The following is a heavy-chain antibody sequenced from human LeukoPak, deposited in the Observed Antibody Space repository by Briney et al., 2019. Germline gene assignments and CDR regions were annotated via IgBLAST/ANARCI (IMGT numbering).Heavy chain of an antibody. J-gene: IGHJ4*02. D-gene: IGHD1-26*01. V-gene: IGHV4-39*01. Sequence: PSETLSLTCTVSGGSTSSSSYYWGWIRQPPGKGLEWIGSIYYSGSTYYNPSLKSRVTISVDTSKNQFSLKLSSVTAADTAVYYCARRDGGSYHVVHFDYWGQGTLVTVSS. CDR2: IYYSGST. CDR1: GGSTSSSSYY. CDR3: ARRDGGSYHVVHFDY.